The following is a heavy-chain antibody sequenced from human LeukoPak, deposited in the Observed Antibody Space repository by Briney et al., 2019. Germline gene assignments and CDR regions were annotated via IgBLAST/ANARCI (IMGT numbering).Heavy chain of an antibody. V-gene: IGHV4-59*01. CDR3: ARSMVRGVITPTFDY. D-gene: IGHD3-10*01. Sequence: SSETLSLTCTVSGGSISSYYWSWIRQPPGKGLEWIGYIYYSGSTNYNPSLKSRVTISADTSKNQFSLKLSSVTAADTAVYYCARSMVRGVITPTFDYWGQGTLVSVSS. J-gene: IGHJ4*02. CDR2: IYYSGST. CDR1: GGSISSYY.